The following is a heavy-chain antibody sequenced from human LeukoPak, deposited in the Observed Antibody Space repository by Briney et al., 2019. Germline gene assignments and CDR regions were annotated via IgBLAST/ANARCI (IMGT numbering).Heavy chain of an antibody. J-gene: IGHJ3*02. Sequence: TTSETLSLTCVVSGGSISSDGYSWSWIRQPPGKGLEWIGYIYHSGSTYYNPSLKSRVTISVDRSKNQFSLKLSSVTAADTAVYYCARGVRSYYDSSRDAFDIWGQGTMVTVSS. CDR3: ARGVRSYYDSSRDAFDI. D-gene: IGHD3-22*01. CDR2: IYHSGST. V-gene: IGHV4-30-2*01. CDR1: GGSISSDGYS.